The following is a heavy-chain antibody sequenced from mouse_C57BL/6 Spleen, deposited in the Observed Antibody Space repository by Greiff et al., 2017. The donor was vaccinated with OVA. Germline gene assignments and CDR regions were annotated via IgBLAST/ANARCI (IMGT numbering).Heavy chain of an antibody. Sequence: VQLKESGPGMVKPSQSLSLTCTVTGYSITSGYDWHWIRHFPGNKLEWMGYISYSGSTNYNPSLKSRISITHDTSKNHFFLKLNSVTTEDTATYYCARALITTVVATGAMDYWGQGTSVTVSS. CDR1: GYSITSGYD. V-gene: IGHV3-1*01. D-gene: IGHD1-1*01. CDR3: ARALITTVVATGAMDY. J-gene: IGHJ4*01. CDR2: ISYSGST.